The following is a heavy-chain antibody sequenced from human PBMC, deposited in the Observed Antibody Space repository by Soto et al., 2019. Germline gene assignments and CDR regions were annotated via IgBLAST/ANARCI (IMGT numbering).Heavy chain of an antibody. V-gene: IGHV1-18*04. Sequence: SVKVSFKASGYSFTTYGITWLRQAPGQGLEWMGWISAHDGSTNYAQKLLGRVSMTTESSTNTAYMELRSLRSDDTAVYYCARDPATAYSSSSFDYWGQGTLVTVSS. CDR1: GYSFTTYG. J-gene: IGHJ4*02. CDR2: ISAHDGST. CDR3: ARDPATAYSSSSFDY. D-gene: IGHD6-6*01.